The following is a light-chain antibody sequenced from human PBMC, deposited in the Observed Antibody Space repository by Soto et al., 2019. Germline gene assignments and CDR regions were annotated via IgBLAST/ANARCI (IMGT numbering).Light chain of an antibody. J-gene: IGKJ5*01. CDR1: RGIGNA. Sequence: DIQMTQSPSSLSASVGDRVTITCRPSRGIGNALAWYQQKPGTVPKLLIHSASTLQSGVPSRFSGSGSGTDFTLTISSLQPEDFATYYCQQANSFPFTFGQGTRLEIK. CDR2: SAS. CDR3: QQANSFPFT. V-gene: IGKV1-27*01.